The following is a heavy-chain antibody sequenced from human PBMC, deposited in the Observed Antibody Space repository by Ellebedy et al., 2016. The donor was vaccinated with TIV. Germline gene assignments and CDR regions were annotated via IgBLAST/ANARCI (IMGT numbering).Heavy chain of an antibody. CDR1: GYTFTGYY. Sequence: AASVKVSCKASGYTFTGYYMHWVRQAPGQGLEWMGWINPNSGGTNYAQKFQGWVTITRDTSISTAYMDLSRLRSDDTAVFYCARERSSSWYGIRYYDMDVWGQGTTVTVSS. D-gene: IGHD6-13*01. J-gene: IGHJ6*02. CDR3: ARERSSSWYGIRYYDMDV. CDR2: INPNSGGT. V-gene: IGHV1-2*04.